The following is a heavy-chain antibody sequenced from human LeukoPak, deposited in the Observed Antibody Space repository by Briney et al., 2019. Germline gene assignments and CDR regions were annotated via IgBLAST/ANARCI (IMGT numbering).Heavy chain of an antibody. CDR1: GFSVSTNY. D-gene: IGHD3-16*01. CDR2: IYIGGNT. CDR3: ARDPGMGGFDY. J-gene: IGHJ4*02. Sequence: GRSLRLSCAASGFSVSTNYMSWVRQAPGQGLEWVSVIYIGGNTYYADSVKGRFTISRDNSKNTLYLQMNSLRAEDTAVYYCARDPGMGGFDYWGQGTLVTVSS. V-gene: IGHV3-66*01.